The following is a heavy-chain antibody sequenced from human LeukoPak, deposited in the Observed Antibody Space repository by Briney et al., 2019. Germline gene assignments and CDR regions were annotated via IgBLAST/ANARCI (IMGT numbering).Heavy chain of an antibody. CDR3: ARRDYGIGFED. CDR1: GYSITRSYW. V-gene: IGHV4-38-2*02. CDR2: IYHTGST. Sequence: SETLSLICTVSGYSITRSYWWGWIRQPPGKGLEWIGTIYHTGSTYYNPSLKSRVTISVDTSKNQFSLRLNSVTAADTAVYYCARRDYGIGFEDWGQGTLVTVSS. D-gene: IGHD4-17*01. J-gene: IGHJ4*02.